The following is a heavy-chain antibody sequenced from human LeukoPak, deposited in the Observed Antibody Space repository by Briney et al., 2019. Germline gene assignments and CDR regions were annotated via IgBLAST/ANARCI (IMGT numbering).Heavy chain of an antibody. J-gene: IGHJ4*02. D-gene: IGHD4-23*01. CDR2: IRYDGSNK. V-gene: IGHV3-30*02. CDR3: AKDPYYGGNSLGYYFDY. CDR1: AFTFNNYW. Sequence: GGSLRLSCVASAFTFNNYWMHWVRQAPGKGLEWVAFIRYDGSNKYYADSVKGRFTISRDNSKNTLYLQMNSLRAEDTAVYYCAKDPYYGGNSLGYYFDYWGQGTLVTVSS.